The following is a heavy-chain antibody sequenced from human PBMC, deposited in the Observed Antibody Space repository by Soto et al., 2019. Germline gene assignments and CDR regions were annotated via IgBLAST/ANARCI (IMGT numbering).Heavy chain of an antibody. J-gene: IGHJ3*02. CDR2: ISWNSGSI. Sequence: GGSLRLSCAASGFTFDDYAMHWVRQAPGKGLEWVSGISWNSGSIGYADSVKGRFTISRDNAKNSLYLQMNSLRAEDTALYYCAKDTAVAGIVGAFDIWGQGTMVTVSS. CDR1: GFTFDDYA. V-gene: IGHV3-9*01. CDR3: AKDTAVAGIVGAFDI. D-gene: IGHD6-19*01.